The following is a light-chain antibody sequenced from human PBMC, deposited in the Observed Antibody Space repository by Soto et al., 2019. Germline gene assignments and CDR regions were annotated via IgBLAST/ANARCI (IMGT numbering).Light chain of an antibody. CDR2: AAS. Sequence: EIVLTQSPATLSLSPGERATLSCRASQSVDNYLAWYQQKPGQAPRLLIYAASKRATGIPGRFSGSGSGTDFTLTISRLEPEDFAVYSCQQYGGSPLFTFGPGTRVDFK. J-gene: IGKJ3*01. CDR3: QQYGGSPLFT. CDR1: QSVDNY. V-gene: IGKV3-20*01.